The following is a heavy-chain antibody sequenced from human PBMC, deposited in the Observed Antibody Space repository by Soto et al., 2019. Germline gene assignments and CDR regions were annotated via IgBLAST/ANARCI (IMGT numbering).Heavy chain of an antibody. CDR2: INQDGSEK. CDR3: ARELIVGPAEYFQN. D-gene: IGHD1-26*01. V-gene: IGHV3-7*01. Sequence: EVQLVESGGALVQPGGSLRLSCAVSGFTFSSYWMSWVRQTPGKGLEWVANINQDGSEKYYLDSVKGRFTISRDNAKKSLYLQMNSLRAEDTPVYYCARELIVGPAEYFQNWGQGTLVTVSS. CDR1: GFTFSSYW. J-gene: IGHJ1*01.